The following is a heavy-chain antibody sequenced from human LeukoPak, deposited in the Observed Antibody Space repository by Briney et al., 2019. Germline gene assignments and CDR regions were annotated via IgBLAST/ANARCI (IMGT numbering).Heavy chain of an antibody. J-gene: IGHJ6*03. D-gene: IGHD4-17*01. CDR1: GFTFNIYG. CDR2: ISNSDGST. V-gene: IGHV3-23*01. CDR3: TKDHYGDYVWEGDMDV. Sequence: GGSLRLSCAASGFTFNIYGMNWVRQAPGKGLEWVSSISNSDGSTYYADSVKGRFIISRDNSKNTVYLQMNSLRAEDTAIYYCTKDHYGDYVWEGDMDVWGKGTTVTVSS.